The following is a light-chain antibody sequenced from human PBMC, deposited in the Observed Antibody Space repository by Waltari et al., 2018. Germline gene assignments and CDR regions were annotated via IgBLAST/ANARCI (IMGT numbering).Light chain of an antibody. V-gene: IGKV3-11*01. Sequence: EIVLTQSPATLSLSPGARATLSCRASQSVSSYLAWYQQKPGQAPRLLIYDASNRATGIPARFSGSGSGTDFTLTISSLEPEDFAVYYCQQRSNWPPAFGQGTRLEIK. J-gene: IGKJ5*01. CDR2: DAS. CDR3: QQRSNWPPA. CDR1: QSVSSY.